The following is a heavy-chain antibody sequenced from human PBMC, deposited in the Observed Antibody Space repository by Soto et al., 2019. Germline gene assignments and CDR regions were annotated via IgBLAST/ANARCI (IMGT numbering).Heavy chain of an antibody. Sequence: SETLSLTCAVSGGSISSGGSSWSWIREPPGKGLEWIGYIYHSGSTYYNPSLKSRVTISVDRSKNQFSLKLSSVTAADTAVYYCARAGDSSGPVALGYWGQGTLVT. V-gene: IGHV4-30-2*01. CDR1: GGSISSGGSS. J-gene: IGHJ4*02. CDR2: IYHSGST. D-gene: IGHD6-19*01. CDR3: ARAGDSSGPVALGY.